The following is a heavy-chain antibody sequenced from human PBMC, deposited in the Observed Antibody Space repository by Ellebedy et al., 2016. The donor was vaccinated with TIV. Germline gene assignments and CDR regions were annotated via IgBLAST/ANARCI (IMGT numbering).Heavy chain of an antibody. CDR2: IYWNDDK. J-gene: IGHJ5*02. CDR3: AHRGLDSSSWYGNWFDP. V-gene: IGHV2-5*01. CDR1: GYPLSTSGVG. D-gene: IGHD6-13*01. Sequence: SGPTLVKPTQTLTLTCTFSGYPLSTSGVGVGWVRQPPGKALEWLALIYWNDDKRYSPSLKSRLTITKDTSKNQVVLTMTIMDPVETATYFCAHRGLDSSSWYGNWFDPWGQGTLVTVSS.